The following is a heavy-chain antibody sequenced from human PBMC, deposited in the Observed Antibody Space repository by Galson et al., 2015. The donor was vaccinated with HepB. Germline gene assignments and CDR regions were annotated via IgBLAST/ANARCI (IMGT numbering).Heavy chain of an antibody. CDR2: IDWHDDK. J-gene: IGHJ4*02. Sequence: PALVKPTQTLTLTCTFSGFSLSTSGMCVSWIRQPPGKALEWLARIDWHDDKYYSTSLKTRLTISKDTSKNQVVLTMTNLDPVDTATYYCARISGDYGGNSLGYWGQGTLVTVSS. D-gene: IGHD4-23*01. CDR1: GFSLSTSGMC. V-gene: IGHV2-70*11. CDR3: ARISGDYGGNSLGY.